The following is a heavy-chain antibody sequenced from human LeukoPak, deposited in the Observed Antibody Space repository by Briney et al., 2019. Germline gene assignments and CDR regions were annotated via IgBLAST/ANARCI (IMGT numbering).Heavy chain of an antibody. CDR3: ARRIRIAGTPGGAFDI. D-gene: IGHD1/OR15-1a*01. CDR1: GGSFSGYY. CDR2: INHSGST. J-gene: IGHJ3*02. Sequence: SETLSLTCAVYGGSFSGYYWSWIRQPPGKGLEWIGEINHSGSTNYNPSLKSRVTISVDTSKNQFSLKLSSVTAADTAVYYCARRIRIAGTPGGAFDIWGQGTMVTVSS. V-gene: IGHV4-34*01.